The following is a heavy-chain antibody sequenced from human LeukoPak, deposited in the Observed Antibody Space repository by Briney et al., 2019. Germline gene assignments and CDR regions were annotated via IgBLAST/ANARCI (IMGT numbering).Heavy chain of an antibody. D-gene: IGHD2-2*01. CDR1: GGSISSYY. J-gene: IGHJ6*02. CDR2: IYYSGST. Sequence: SETLSLTCTVSGGSISSYYWSWIRQPPGKGLEWIGYIYYSGSTNYNPSLKSRVTISVDTSKNQFSLKLSSVTAADTAVYYCARLAAEYCSSTSCYGDYYYYGMDVWGQGTTVTVSS. CDR3: ARLAAEYCSSTSCYGDYYYYGMDV. V-gene: IGHV4-59*08.